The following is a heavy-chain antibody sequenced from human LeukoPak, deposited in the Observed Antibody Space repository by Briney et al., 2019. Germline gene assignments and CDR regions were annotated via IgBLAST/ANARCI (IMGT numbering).Heavy chain of an antibody. Sequence: GGSLRLSCAASGFTFSDYYMSWIRQAPGKGLEWVSYISSSGSTIYYADSVKGRFTISRDNAKNSLYLQMNSLRAEDTAVYYCAKAHDFWSSYYTRWGQGTLVTVSS. V-gene: IGHV3-11*01. CDR2: ISSSGSTI. CDR3: AKAHDFWSSYYTR. CDR1: GFTFSDYY. J-gene: IGHJ4*02. D-gene: IGHD3-3*01.